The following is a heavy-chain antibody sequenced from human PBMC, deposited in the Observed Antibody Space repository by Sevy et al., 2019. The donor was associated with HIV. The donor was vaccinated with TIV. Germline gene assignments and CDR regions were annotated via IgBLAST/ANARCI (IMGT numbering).Heavy chain of an antibody. J-gene: IGHJ4*02. Sequence: GGSLRLSCAASGLTFSDHALHWVRQAPGKGLEYVSGISSDGGSTYYANSVKGRFIISRDNSKNTLYLQMGSLRAEDRAVYYCARGVTIFGVVIGSYFDSWGQGAPVTVSS. V-gene: IGHV3-64*01. CDR3: ARGVTIFGVVIGSYFDS. CDR2: ISSDGGST. D-gene: IGHD3-3*01. CDR1: GLTFSDHA.